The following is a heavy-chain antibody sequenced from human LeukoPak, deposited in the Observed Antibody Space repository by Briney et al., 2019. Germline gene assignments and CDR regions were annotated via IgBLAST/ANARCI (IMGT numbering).Heavy chain of an antibody. Sequence: AGGSLRLSCAASGFTFSSYAMCWVRQSPGKGLEWVSAISGSGGSTYYADSVKGRFTISRDNSKNTLYLQMNSLRAEDTAVYYCAKNGGIYDYVWGSYRYYFDYWGQGTLVTVSS. CDR2: ISGSGGST. D-gene: IGHD3-16*02. V-gene: IGHV3-23*01. CDR1: GFTFSSYA. CDR3: AKNGGIYDYVWGSYRYYFDY. J-gene: IGHJ4*02.